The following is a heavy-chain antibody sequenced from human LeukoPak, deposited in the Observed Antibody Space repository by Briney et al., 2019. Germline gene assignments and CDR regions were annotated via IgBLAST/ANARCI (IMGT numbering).Heavy chain of an antibody. CDR1: GGSISSGDYY. D-gene: IGHD6-19*01. J-gene: IGHJ5*02. CDR3: AREGRLTNANWFDP. CDR2: IYYSGST. V-gene: IGHV4-30-4*01. Sequence: SETLSLTCTVSGGSISSGDYYWSRIRQPPGKGLEWIGYIYYSGSTYYNPSLKSRVTISVDTSKNQFSLKLSSVTAADTAVYYCAREGRLTNANWFDPWGQGTLVTVSS.